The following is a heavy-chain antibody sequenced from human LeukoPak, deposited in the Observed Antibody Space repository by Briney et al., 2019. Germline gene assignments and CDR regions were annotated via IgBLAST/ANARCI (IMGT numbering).Heavy chain of an antibody. D-gene: IGHD2-2*01. Sequence: GASVKVSCKASGYTFTGYYMHWVRQAPGQGLEWMGWINPNSGGTNYAQKFQGRVTMTRDTSISTAYMELSSLRSEDTAVYYCAREDIVVVPAAMKDWGQGTLVTVSS. CDR1: GYTFTGYY. CDR2: INPNSGGT. V-gene: IGHV1-2*02. CDR3: AREDIVVVPAAMKD. J-gene: IGHJ4*02.